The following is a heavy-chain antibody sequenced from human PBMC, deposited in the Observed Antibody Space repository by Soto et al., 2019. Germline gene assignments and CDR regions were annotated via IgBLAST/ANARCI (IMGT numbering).Heavy chain of an antibody. CDR2: IYWTDDK. Sequence: QITLKESGPTLVKPTQTLTLTCTFSGFSLSTSEVAVGWIRQPPGKALEWLALIYWTDDKRYSPSLKSRLTITKDTSKNQVVLTMTNVDPVDTATYYCAHRLNDVWSGVYFDYWGQGTLVTVSS. D-gene: IGHD3-3*01. V-gene: IGHV2-5*01. CDR3: AHRLNDVWSGVYFDY. J-gene: IGHJ4*02. CDR1: GFSLSTSEVA.